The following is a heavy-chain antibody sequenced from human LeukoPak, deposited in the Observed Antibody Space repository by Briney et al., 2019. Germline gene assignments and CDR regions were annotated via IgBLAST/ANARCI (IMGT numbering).Heavy chain of an antibody. CDR1: GFAFSDYY. D-gene: IGHD6-13*01. CDR3: ARGGTSWYDY. CDR2: ISTGITYT. Sequence: PGGSLRLSCAASGFAFSDYYMSWIRQAPGKGLEWVPYISTGITYTNYADSVKGRFTISRDNAKNSLYLQMNSLRAEDTAVYYCARGGTSWYDYWGQGTLVTVSS. V-gene: IGHV3-11*05. J-gene: IGHJ4*02.